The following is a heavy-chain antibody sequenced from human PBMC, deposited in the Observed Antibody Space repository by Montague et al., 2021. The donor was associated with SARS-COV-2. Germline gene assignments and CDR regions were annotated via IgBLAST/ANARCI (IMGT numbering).Heavy chain of an antibody. D-gene: IGHD3-9*01. V-gene: IGHV6-1*01. CDR2: TYYRSKWDN. CDR3: VRYSVWFYFDF. J-gene: IGHJ4*02. CDR1: GDGVSSNSAA. Sequence: CAISGDGVSSNSAAWSWIRQSPSRGLERLGRTYYRSKWDNDYAPSVRGRLTVNPDSSKNEFSLELNYVTPEDTAVYYCVRYSVWFYFDFWGQGTLVTVSS.